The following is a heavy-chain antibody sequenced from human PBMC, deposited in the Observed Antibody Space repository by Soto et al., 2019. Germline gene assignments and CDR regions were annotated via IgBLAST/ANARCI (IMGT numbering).Heavy chain of an antibody. Sequence: ESGGGLVQPGGSLRLSCAASGFTFSSYSMNWVRQAPGKGLEWVSYISSSSSTIYYADSVKGRFTISRDNAKNSLYLQMNSLRAEDTAVYYCARGALLRYFDWLLHFDYWGQGTLVTVSS. CDR2: ISSSSSTI. CDR3: ARGALLRYFDWLLHFDY. J-gene: IGHJ4*02. CDR1: GFTFSSYS. V-gene: IGHV3-48*01. D-gene: IGHD3-9*01.